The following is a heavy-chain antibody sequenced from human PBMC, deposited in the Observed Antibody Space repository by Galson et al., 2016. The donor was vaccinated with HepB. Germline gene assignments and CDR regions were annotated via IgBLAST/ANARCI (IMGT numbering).Heavy chain of an antibody. CDR2: ISAYNGKT. CDR3: ARMDMEWGSGTYYKSWFDP. V-gene: IGHV1-18*01. J-gene: IGHJ5*02. D-gene: IGHD3-10*01. CDR1: GYSFTSYG. Sequence: SVKVSCKASGYSFTSYGITWVRQAPGQGPEWMGWISAYNGKTNYAQKFQGRVTMTTDTPTTTAHMELGSLRSDDTAVYYCARMDMEWGSGTYYKSWFDPWGRGTLVTVSS.